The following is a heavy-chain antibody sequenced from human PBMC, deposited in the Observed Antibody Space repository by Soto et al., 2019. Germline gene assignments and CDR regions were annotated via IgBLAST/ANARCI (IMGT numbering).Heavy chain of an antibody. V-gene: IGHV3-33*01. J-gene: IGHJ6*02. CDR1: GFTFSSYG. D-gene: IGHD6-13*01. CDR3: ARDCDSFLYGIAAPPETYYYYYYGMDV. Sequence: PGGSLRLSCAASGFTFSSYGMHWVRQAPGKGLEWVAVIWYDGSNKYYADSVKGRFTISRDNSKNTLYPQMNSLRAEDTAVYYCARDCDSFLYGIAAPPETYYYYYYGMDVWGQGTTVTVSS. CDR2: IWYDGSNK.